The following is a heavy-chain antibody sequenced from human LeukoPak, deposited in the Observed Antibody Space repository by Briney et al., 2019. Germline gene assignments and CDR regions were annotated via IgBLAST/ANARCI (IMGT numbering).Heavy chain of an antibody. CDR1: GYTFTGYY. CDR2: INPNSGGT. CDR3: ARDPDSSGWYEEDY. D-gene: IGHD6-19*01. V-gene: IGHV1-2*02. Sequence: ASVKVSRKASGYTFTGYYMHWVRQAPGQGLEWMGWINPNSGGTNYAQKFQGRVTMTRDTSISTAYMELSRLRSDDTAVYYCARDPDSSGWYEEDYWGQGTLVTVSS. J-gene: IGHJ4*02.